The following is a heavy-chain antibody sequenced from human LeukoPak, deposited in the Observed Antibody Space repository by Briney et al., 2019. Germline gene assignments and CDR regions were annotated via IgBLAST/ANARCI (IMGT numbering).Heavy chain of an antibody. Sequence: SQTLSLTCTVSGGSISSGGYSWSWIRQPPGKGLEWIGYIYHSGSTYYNPSLKSRVTISVDRSKNQFSLKLSSVTAADTAVYYCARTTAVTLSFDYWGQGTLVTVSS. CDR3: ARTTAVTLSFDY. J-gene: IGHJ4*02. V-gene: IGHV4-30-2*01. D-gene: IGHD4-23*01. CDR1: GGSISSGGYS. CDR2: IYHSGST.